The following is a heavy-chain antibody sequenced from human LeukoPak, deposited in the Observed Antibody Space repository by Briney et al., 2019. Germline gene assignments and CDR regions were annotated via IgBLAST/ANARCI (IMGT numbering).Heavy chain of an antibody. CDR3: AREGGWFGELILSFDY. CDR1: GYTFTSYG. D-gene: IGHD3-10*01. CDR2: ISAYDGNT. Sequence: ASVKVSCKASGYTFTSYGISWVRQAPGQGLEWMGWISAYDGNTNYAQKLQGRVAMTTDTSTSTAYMELRSLRSDDTAVYYCAREGGWFGELILSFDYWGQGTLVTVSS. V-gene: IGHV1-18*04. J-gene: IGHJ4*02.